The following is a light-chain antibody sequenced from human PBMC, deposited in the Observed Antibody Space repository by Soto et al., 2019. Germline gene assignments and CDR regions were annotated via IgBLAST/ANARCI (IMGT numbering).Light chain of an antibody. V-gene: IGLV2-14*01. J-gene: IGLJ1*01. CDR1: SSDVGSYNY. CDR2: ASS. CDR3: SSNTNINSRACV. Sequence: QSVLTQPASVSGSPGQSITISCTGTSSDVGSYNYVSWYQQHPGKAPRPMIYASSNRPSGVSHRFSGSRSGNTASLTISGLQAEDEADYFCSSNTNINSRACVFGTGTKVTVL.